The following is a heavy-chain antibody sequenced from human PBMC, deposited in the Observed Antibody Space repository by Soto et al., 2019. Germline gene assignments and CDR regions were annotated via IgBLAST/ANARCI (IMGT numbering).Heavy chain of an antibody. Sequence: SETLSLTCAVYGGSFSGYYWSWIRQPPGKGLEWIGEINHSGSTNYNPSLKSRVTISVDTSKNQFSLKLSSVTAADTAVYYCARGNHHCSGGSCYSFFRLAGFDPWGQGTLVTVSS. J-gene: IGHJ5*02. CDR1: GGSFSGYY. CDR2: INHSGST. V-gene: IGHV4-34*01. D-gene: IGHD2-15*01. CDR3: ARGNHHCSGGSCYSFFRLAGFDP.